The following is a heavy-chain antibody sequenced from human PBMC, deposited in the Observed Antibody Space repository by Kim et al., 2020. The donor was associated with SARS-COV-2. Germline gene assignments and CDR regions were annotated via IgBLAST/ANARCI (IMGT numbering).Heavy chain of an antibody. D-gene: IGHD3-10*01. CDR2: IIPIFGTA. Sequence: SVKVSCKASGGTFSSYAISWVRQAPGQGLEWMGGIIPIFGTANYAQKFQGRVTITADESTSTAYMELSSLRSEDTAVYYCARVRNYGSGYYGMDVWGQGTTVTVSS. CDR3: ARVRNYGSGYYGMDV. CDR1: GGTFSSYA. J-gene: IGHJ6*02. V-gene: IGHV1-69*13.